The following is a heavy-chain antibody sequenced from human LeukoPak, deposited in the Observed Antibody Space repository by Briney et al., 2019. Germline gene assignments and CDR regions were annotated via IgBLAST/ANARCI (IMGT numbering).Heavy chain of an antibody. CDR2: ISSGGGTI. CDR1: EFTFSSYE. CDR3: ARRQFGGAPFDY. V-gene: IGHV3-48*03. J-gene: IGHJ4*02. D-gene: IGHD3-10*01. Sequence: PGGSLRLSCAASEFTFSSYEMNWVRQAPGEGLEWVAYISSGGGTIYYADSVKGRFTISRDNAKNSLYLQMNSLRAEDTAVYYCARRQFGGAPFDYWGQGTLVTVCS.